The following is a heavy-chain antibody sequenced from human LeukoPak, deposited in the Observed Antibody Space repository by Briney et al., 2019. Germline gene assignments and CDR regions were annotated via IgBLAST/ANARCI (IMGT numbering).Heavy chain of an antibody. Sequence: GGSLRLSCVASGFTFSDAWMSWVRQAPGKGLEWVGRFKSKSAGGTTDYAAPVKGRFAVSRDDSQNTLSLQMNSLKTEDTAVYYCAADRGGGAFDIWGPGTLVTVSS. CDR3: AADRGGGAFDI. V-gene: IGHV3-15*01. J-gene: IGHJ3*02. D-gene: IGHD3-16*01. CDR2: FKSKSAGGTT. CDR1: GFTFSDAW.